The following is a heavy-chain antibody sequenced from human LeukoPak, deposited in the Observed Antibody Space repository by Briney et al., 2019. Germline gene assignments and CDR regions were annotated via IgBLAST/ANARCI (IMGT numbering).Heavy chain of an antibody. J-gene: IGHJ4*02. CDR1: GFTSGVYA. D-gene: IGHD3-22*01. CDR3: AKSAMSDSSGYYFDS. V-gene: IGHV3-23*01. Sequence: GGSLRLSCAASGFTSGVYAMSWVRHAPGKGLEWVSTINDSGGSTYYADSVKGRFTISRDNSYNTLYLQMNSLRAEDTAVYCCAKSAMSDSSGYYFDSWGQGTLVTGSS. CDR2: INDSGGST.